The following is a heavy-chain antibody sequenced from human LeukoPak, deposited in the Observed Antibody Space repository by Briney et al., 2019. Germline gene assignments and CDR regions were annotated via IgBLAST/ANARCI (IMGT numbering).Heavy chain of an antibody. J-gene: IGHJ5*02. CDR2: IYHSGST. V-gene: IGHV4-38-2*02. CDR3: ARAPKTHGEAAAASNWFDP. CDR1: GYSISSGYY. D-gene: IGHD6-13*01. Sequence: SETLSLTCTVSGYSISSGYYWGWIRQPPGKGLEWIGSIYHSGSTYYNPSLKSRVTISVDTSKNQFSLKLSSVTAADTAVYYCARAPKTHGEAAAASNWFDPWGQGILVTVSS.